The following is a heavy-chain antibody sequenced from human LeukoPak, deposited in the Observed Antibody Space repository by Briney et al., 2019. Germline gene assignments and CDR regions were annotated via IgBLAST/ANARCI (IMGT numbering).Heavy chain of an antibody. CDR3: TVVVITYFDY. V-gene: IGHV3-30*02. Sequence: GGSLRLSCAASGFTFSSYGMHWVRQAPSKGLEWVAFIRYDGSNKYYADSVKGRFTISRDNSKNTLYLQMNSLRAEDTAVYYCTVVVITYFDYWGQGTLVTVSS. CDR1: GFTFSSYG. CDR2: IRYDGSNK. D-gene: IGHD3-22*01. J-gene: IGHJ4*02.